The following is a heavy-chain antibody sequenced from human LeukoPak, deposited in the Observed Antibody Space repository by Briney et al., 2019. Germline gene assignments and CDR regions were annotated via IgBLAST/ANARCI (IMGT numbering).Heavy chain of an antibody. Sequence: SETLSLTCTVSGGSISSYYWSWIRQPPGKGLEWIGYIYYSGSTNYNPSLNSRATISVDTSKNQFSLMRSSVTAADTAVYYCAREPYCGGDCFKGGGDAFDIWGQGTMVTVSS. CDR2: IYYSGST. D-gene: IGHD2-21*02. CDR3: AREPYCGGDCFKGGGDAFDI. J-gene: IGHJ3*02. V-gene: IGHV4-59*01. CDR1: GGSISSYY.